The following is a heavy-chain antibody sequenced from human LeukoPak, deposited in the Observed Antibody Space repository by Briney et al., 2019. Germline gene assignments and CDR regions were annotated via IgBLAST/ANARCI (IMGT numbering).Heavy chain of an antibody. V-gene: IGHV3-48*01. D-gene: IGHD6-25*01. CDR3: ARFAAGGSYYYYMDV. CDR1: GFTFSSYT. J-gene: IGHJ6*03. CDR2: IGTSTTTI. Sequence: GGTLRLSCAASGFTFSSYTMNWVRQPPGKGLEWVSNIGTSTTTIYYADSVKGRFTISRDNAKNSLYLQMNSLRADDTAVYYCARFAAGGSYYYYMDVWGKGTTVTVSS.